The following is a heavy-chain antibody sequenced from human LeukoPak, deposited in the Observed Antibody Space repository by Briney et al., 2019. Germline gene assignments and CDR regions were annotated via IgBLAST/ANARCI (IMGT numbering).Heavy chain of an antibody. CDR2: IRYDGTKK. CDR1: GFTFSSYG. Sequence: PGGSLRLSCAASGFTFSSYGMHWVRQAPGKGLEWVAFIRYDGTKKYYADSVKGRFTISRDNSKNTLYMQTNSLRAEDTAVYYCAKHTVFGGFYDIFECDAFDIWGQGTMVTVSS. J-gene: IGHJ3*02. CDR3: AKHTVFGGFYDIFECDAFDI. V-gene: IGHV3-30*02. D-gene: IGHD3-9*01.